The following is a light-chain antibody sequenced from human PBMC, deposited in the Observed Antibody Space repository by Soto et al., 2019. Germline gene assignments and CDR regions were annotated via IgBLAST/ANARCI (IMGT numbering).Light chain of an antibody. CDR1: SSDGGGYNY. J-gene: IGLJ1*01. CDR3: SSYAGSNNSV. Sequence: QSALTQPASASGSPGQSVSISCPGTSSDGGGYNYVSWYQQDPGKAPKLMIYEVSTRPTGVTDSLSRSKSSHKARLTVSGLQPEDEADYYCSSYAGSNNSVFGTGTQVTVL. V-gene: IGLV2-8*01. CDR2: EVS.